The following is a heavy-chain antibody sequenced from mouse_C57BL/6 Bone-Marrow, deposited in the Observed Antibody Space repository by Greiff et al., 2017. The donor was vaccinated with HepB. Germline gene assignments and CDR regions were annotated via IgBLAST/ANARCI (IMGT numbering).Heavy chain of an antibody. J-gene: IGHJ2*01. CDR1: GYTFTDYE. Sequence: QVQLQQSGAELVRPGASVTLSCKASGYTFTDYEMHWVKQTPVHGLEWIGAIDPETGGTAYNQKFKGKAILTAAKSSSTAYMELRSRTSEDSAVYYCTRWRITTVVATGYYFDYWGQGTTLTVSS. CDR3: TRWRITTVVATGYYFDY. D-gene: IGHD1-1*01. CDR2: IDPETGGT. V-gene: IGHV1-15*01.